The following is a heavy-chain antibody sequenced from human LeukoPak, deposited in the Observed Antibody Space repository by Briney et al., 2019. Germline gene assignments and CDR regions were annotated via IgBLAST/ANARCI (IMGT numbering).Heavy chain of an antibody. D-gene: IGHD3-16*01. Sequence: GGSLRLSCAASGFTFSSYGMSWVRQAPGKGLEWVSAINSNGRSTNYADSVKGRFTISRDNSKNTLYLQMNSLRAEDTALYYCAKWQDSTYWGYFDYWGQGTLVTVS. CDR3: AKWQDSTYWGYFDY. V-gene: IGHV3-23*01. J-gene: IGHJ4*02. CDR2: INSNGRST. CDR1: GFTFSSYG.